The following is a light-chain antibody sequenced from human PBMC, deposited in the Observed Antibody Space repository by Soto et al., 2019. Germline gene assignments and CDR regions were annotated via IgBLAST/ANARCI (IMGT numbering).Light chain of an antibody. CDR2: DAS. CDR3: QQYYSYPPA. Sequence: DIQMTQSPSTLSASVGDRVTVTSRASHRIAAWLAWYQQKPGKAPKLLINDASTLENGVPSRFSGSKSETEFSLTISSLQPDDFATYYCQQYYSYPPAFGPGTKVDIK. CDR1: HRIAAW. J-gene: IGKJ3*01. V-gene: IGKV1-5*01.